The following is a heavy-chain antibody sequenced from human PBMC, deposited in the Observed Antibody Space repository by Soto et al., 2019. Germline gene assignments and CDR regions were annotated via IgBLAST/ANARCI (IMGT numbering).Heavy chain of an antibody. J-gene: IGHJ4*02. CDR2: ISYDGSNK. CDR3: ARGPHWGFDY. CDR1: GFTFSSYA. V-gene: IGHV3-30-3*01. D-gene: IGHD7-27*01. Sequence: GGSLRLSCAASGFTFSSYAMHWARQAPGKGLEWVAVISYDGSNKYYADSVKGRFTISRDNSKNTLYLQMNSLRAEDTAVYYCARGPHWGFDYWGQGTLVTVSS.